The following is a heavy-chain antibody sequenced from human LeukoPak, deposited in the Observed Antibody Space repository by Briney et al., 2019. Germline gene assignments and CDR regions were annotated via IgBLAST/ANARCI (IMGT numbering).Heavy chain of an antibody. Sequence: ASVKVSCKASGYTFTSYYMHWVRQAPGQGLEWMGIINPSGGSTSYAQKFQGRVTMTRDMSTSTVYMELSSLRSEDTAVYYCARSAEETRGDYDSWSGYSSAYYMDVWGKGTTVTVSS. CDR2: INPSGGST. CDR1: GYTFTSYY. J-gene: IGHJ6*03. CDR3: ARSAEETRGDYDSWSGYSSAYYMDV. D-gene: IGHD3-3*01. V-gene: IGHV1-46*01.